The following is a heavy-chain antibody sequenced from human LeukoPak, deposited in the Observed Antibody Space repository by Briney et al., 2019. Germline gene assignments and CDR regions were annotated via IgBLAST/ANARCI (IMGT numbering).Heavy chain of an antibody. V-gene: IGHV4-39*01. CDR1: GGSISSSSYY. CDR2: IYYSVST. Sequence: SETLSLTCTVSGGSISSSSYYWGWIRQPPGKGLEWIGSIYYSVSTYYNPSLKSRVTIYVDTSKNQFCLKLSSVTAEDTAVYYCAIRDAFDIWGQGTMVSVSS. CDR3: AIRDAFDI. J-gene: IGHJ3*02.